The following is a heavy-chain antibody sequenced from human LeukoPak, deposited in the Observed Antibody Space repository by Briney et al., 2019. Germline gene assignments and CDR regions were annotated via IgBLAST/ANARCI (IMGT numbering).Heavy chain of an antibody. V-gene: IGHV3-11*01. CDR3: ARMLLPYSYYYYGMDV. CDR1: GFTFSDYY. D-gene: IGHD2-15*01. Sequence: GGSLRLSCAASGFTFSDYYMSWIRQAPGKGLEWVSYISSSGSTIYYADSVKGRFTTSRDNAKNSLYLQMNSLRAEDTAVYYCARMLLPYSYYYYGMDVWGQGTTVTVSS. J-gene: IGHJ6*02. CDR2: ISSSGSTI.